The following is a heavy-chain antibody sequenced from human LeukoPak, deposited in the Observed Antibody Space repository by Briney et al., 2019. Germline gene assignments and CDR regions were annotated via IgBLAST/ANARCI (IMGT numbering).Heavy chain of an antibody. D-gene: IGHD5-12*01. CDR2: ISSSSSSYI. Sequence: GGSLRLSCAASGFTFSSYSMNWVRQAPGKGLEWVSSISSSSSSYIYYADSVKGRFTISRDNAKNSLYLQMNSLRAEDTAVYYCARDGRGYSGYDYNYYYGMDVWGQGTTVTVSS. V-gene: IGHV3-21*01. CDR1: GFTFSSYS. J-gene: IGHJ6*02. CDR3: ARDGRGYSGYDYNYYYGMDV.